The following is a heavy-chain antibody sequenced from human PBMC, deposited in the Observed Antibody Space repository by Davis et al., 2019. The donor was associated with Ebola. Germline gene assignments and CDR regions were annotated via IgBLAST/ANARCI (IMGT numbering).Heavy chain of an antibody. J-gene: IGHJ4*02. V-gene: IGHV1-69*13. CDR3: ARDFDGGNYYFDY. CDR1: GGSFSSHP. CDR2: IIPIFDTP. Sequence: SVKDSCKTSGGSFSSHPISWVRQAPRQGLEWMGGIIPIFDTPHYVQKFQGRITITADESTSTAYMEVGSLRSEDTATYFCARDFDGGNYYFDYWGPGTPVTVSS. D-gene: IGHD3-9*01.